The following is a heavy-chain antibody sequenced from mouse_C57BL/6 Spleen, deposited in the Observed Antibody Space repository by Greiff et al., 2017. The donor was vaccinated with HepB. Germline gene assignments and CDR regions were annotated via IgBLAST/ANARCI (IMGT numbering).Heavy chain of an antibody. CDR3: TRNGGWLLRNYAMDY. CDR2: ISSGGDYI. D-gene: IGHD2-3*01. CDR1: GFTFSSYA. J-gene: IGHJ4*01. Sequence: EVKLVESGEGLVKPGGSLKLSCAASGFTFSSYAMSWVRQTPEKGLEWVAYISSGGDYIYYADTVKGRFTISRDNARNTLYLQMSSLKSEDTAMYYCTRNGGWLLRNYAMDYWGQGTSVTVSS. V-gene: IGHV5-9-1*02.